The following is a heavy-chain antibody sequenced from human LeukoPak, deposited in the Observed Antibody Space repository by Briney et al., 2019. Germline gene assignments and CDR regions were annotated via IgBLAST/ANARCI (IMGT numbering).Heavy chain of an antibody. CDR1: GFTFSSYA. Sequence: GGSLRLSCAASGFTFSSYAMSWVRQAPGKGLEWVSAITSRGESTYYADSVKGRFTISRDNSKNTLYLQMNSLRAEDTAVYYCAKDRSAVTYYGSGTDYWGQGTLVTVSS. CDR2: ITSRGEST. V-gene: IGHV3-23*01. D-gene: IGHD3-10*01. CDR3: AKDRSAVTYYGSGTDY. J-gene: IGHJ4*02.